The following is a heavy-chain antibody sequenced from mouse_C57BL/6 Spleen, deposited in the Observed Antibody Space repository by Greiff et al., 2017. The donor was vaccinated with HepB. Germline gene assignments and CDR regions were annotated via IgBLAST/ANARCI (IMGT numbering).Heavy chain of an antibody. CDR3: ASSYDYDLGVYFDY. CDR2: IYPGSGST. J-gene: IGHJ2*01. D-gene: IGHD2-4*01. V-gene: IGHV1-55*01. CDR1: GYTFTSYW. Sequence: QVQLQQPGAELVKPGASVKMSCKASGYTFTSYWITWVKQRPGQGLEWIGDIYPGSGSTNYNEKFKSKATLTVDTSSSTAYMQLSSLTSEDSAVYYCASSYDYDLGVYFDYWGQGTTLTVSS.